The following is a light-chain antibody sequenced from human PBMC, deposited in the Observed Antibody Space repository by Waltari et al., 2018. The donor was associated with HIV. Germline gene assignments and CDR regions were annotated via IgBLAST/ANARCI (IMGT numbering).Light chain of an antibody. CDR2: GAS. CDR1: QSLRSTY. CDR3: QQYGTSPWT. J-gene: IGKJ1*01. V-gene: IGKV3-20*01. Sequence: EIVLTQSPGTLSLSPGERATLSCRASQSLRSTYVAWYQQTPGQAPRLLIYGASTRATCIPDRFSGSGSGTDFTLTISSLEPEDFAVYHCQQYGTSPWTFGQGTKVETK.